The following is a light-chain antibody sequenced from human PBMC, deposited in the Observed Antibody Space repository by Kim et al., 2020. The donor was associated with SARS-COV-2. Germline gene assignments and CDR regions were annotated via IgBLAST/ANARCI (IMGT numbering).Light chain of an antibody. CDR2: DAS. V-gene: IGKV3-11*01. Sequence: LLTQSPATLPLSAGERATLSCRASQSVSTYLAWYQQKPGQAPRLLIYDASNRATGIPPRFSGSGSGTDFTLTISSLEPEDFAVYYCQQRRNWPPTFGQGTKVDIK. J-gene: IGKJ1*01. CDR1: QSVSTY. CDR3: QQRRNWPPT.